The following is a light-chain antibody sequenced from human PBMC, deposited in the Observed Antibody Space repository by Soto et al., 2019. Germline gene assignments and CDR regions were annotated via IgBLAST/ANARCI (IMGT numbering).Light chain of an antibody. CDR3: QQYGSSPDT. Sequence: EIVLTQSPGTLSLTPGEGATLSCRASQYISSSSLAWYQQKPGQAPRLLIYDASTRASGIPDRFSGSGSGADFTLTISRLEPEDFAVYFCQQYGSSPDTFGQGTKLDIK. J-gene: IGKJ2*01. CDR2: DAS. CDR1: QYISSSS. V-gene: IGKV3-20*01.